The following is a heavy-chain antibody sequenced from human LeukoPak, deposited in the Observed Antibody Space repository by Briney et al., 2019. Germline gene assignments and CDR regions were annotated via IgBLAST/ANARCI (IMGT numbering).Heavy chain of an antibody. V-gene: IGHV1-69*04. CDR2: IIPILGIA. CDR3: ASLAGDMALYYFDY. D-gene: IGHD3-16*01. J-gene: IGHJ4*02. CDR1: GGTFSSYA. Sequence: SVKVSCKASGGTFSSYAISWVRQAPGQGVEWMGRIIPILGIANYAQKFQGRVTITADKSTSTAYMELSSLRSEDTAVYYCASLAGDMALYYFDYWGQGTLVTVSS.